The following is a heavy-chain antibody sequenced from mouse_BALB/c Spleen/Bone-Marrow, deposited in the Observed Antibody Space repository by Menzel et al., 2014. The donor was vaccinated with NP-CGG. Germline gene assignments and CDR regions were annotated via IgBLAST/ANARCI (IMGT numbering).Heavy chain of an antibody. CDR1: GFTFTDNY. CDR3: ARDSDWFAY. Sequence: EVQLVESGGGLVQPGGSLRLSYATSGFTFTDNYMSWVRQPPGKALEWLGFIRNKANGYTTEYSASVKGRFTISRDNSQSILYLQMNTLRAEDSATYYCARDSDWFAYWGQGTLVTVSA. J-gene: IGHJ3*01. CDR2: IRNKANGYTT. V-gene: IGHV7-3*02.